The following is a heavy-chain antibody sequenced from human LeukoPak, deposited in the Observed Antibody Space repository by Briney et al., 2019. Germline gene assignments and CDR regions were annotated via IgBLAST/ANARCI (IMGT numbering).Heavy chain of an antibody. V-gene: IGHV3-74*01. CDR2: IKGDGITT. CDR3: AKDLHEIAADY. Sequence: GGSLRLSCEASGFTFRSFWMHWVRQAPGKGLVWVARIKGDGITTNYADPAKGRFTVSRDNAKNTVYLQMNSLRAEDTAAYYCAKDLHEIAADYWGQGTLVTVAS. D-gene: IGHD2-21*01. CDR1: GFTFRSFW. J-gene: IGHJ4*02.